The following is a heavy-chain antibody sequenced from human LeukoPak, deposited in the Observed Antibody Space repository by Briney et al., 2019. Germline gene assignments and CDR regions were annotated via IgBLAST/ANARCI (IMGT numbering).Heavy chain of an antibody. V-gene: IGHV3-30*04. CDR1: GFTFSSYA. D-gene: IGHD3-22*01. CDR3: ARDYYDSSGYYFSPPPY. J-gene: IGHJ4*02. Sequence: GGSLRLSCAASGFTFSSYAMHWVRQAPGKGLEWVAVISYDGSNKYYADSVKGRFTISRDNSKNTLYLQMNSLRAEDTAVYYCARDYYDSSGYYFSPPPYWGQGTLVTVSS. CDR2: ISYDGSNK.